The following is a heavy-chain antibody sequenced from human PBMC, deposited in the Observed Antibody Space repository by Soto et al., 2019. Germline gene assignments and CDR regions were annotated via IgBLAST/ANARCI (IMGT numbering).Heavy chain of an antibody. CDR1: GYTFTSYG. D-gene: IGHD3-10*01. J-gene: IGHJ5*02. V-gene: IGHV1-18*01. Sequence: ASVKVSCKASGYTFTSYGISWVRQAPGQGLEWMGWISAYNGNTNYAQKLQGRVTMTTDTSTSTAYMELRSLRSDDTAVYYCARVKYYGSGSGWFDPWGQGTLVTVSS. CDR2: ISAYNGNT. CDR3: ARVKYYGSGSGWFDP.